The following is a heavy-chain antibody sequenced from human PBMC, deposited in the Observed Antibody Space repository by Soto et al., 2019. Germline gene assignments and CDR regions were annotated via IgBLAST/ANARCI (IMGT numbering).Heavy chain of an antibody. CDR3: ARYLPPVDY. CDR2: ISAYNGNT. Sequence: QVQLVQSGAAVKKPGASVKVSCKASGYTFSSYFISWLRQAPGQGLDWMGWISAYNGNTNYAQNLQGRVTMTSDTSTSTAYMALRSLRSFETSVYSCARYLPPVDYWVQGPLVTVSA. CDR1: GYTFSSYF. J-gene: IGHJ4*02. V-gene: IGHV1-18*01.